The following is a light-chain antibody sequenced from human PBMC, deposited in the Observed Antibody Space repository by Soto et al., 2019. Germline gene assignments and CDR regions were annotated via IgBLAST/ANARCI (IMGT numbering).Light chain of an antibody. CDR2: GAS. V-gene: IGKV3-20*01. CDR3: QQYGSSGT. CDR1: QSVSNNY. Sequence: EIVLTQSPGTLSLSPWERATLSCRASQSVSNNYLAWYQQKPGQAPRLLIYGASNRAAGIPDWFSGSGSGTDFTLTISRLEPEDFAVYYCQQYGSSGTFGQGTKVDIK. J-gene: IGKJ1*01.